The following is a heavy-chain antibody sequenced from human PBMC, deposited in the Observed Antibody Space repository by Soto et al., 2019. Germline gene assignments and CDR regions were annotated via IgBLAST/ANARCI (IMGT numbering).Heavy chain of an antibody. V-gene: IGHV1-69*06. CDR2: TLPIFGTA. CDR1: GGTFGNYA. CDR3: VRESHEIVAVPATVMGPFTWFDP. Sequence: QVQLVQSGAEVKTPGSSVKVSCKASGGTFGNYAISWVRQAPGQGLEWLGGTLPIFGTANYAQKFQGRVTITADRSTSTAHMELSSLTSEDTAVYYCVRESHEIVAVPATVMGPFTWFDPWGQGTLVTVSS. D-gene: IGHD2-2*01. J-gene: IGHJ5*02.